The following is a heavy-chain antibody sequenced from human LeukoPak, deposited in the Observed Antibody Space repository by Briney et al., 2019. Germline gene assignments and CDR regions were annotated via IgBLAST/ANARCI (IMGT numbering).Heavy chain of an antibody. Sequence: GGSLRLSCAASGFTFSSYAMHWVRQAQGKGLEFVSAITGNGGSTFYANPVKGRFTISRDNSKNTLYLQMGSLRAEDMAVYYCARGDVMVVAATLNYWGQGTLVTVSS. V-gene: IGHV3-64*01. J-gene: IGHJ4*02. CDR2: ITGNGGST. CDR3: ARGDVMVVAATLNY. D-gene: IGHD2-15*01. CDR1: GFTFSSYA.